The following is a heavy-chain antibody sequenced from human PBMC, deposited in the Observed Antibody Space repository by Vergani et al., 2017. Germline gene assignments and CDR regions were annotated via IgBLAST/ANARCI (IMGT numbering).Heavy chain of an antibody. CDR3: ARFRGPDIVGTAFDH. V-gene: IGHV4-30-4*08. CDR1: GFSLSSGDLS. Sequence: QVQLQESGPGLVKPSQTLSLICNVSGFSLSSGDLSWSWIRQPPGKGLEWIGAINDIGTTNYNPSLKSRVTISVDTSKTQFSLRLNSVTAADTAVYYCARFRGPDIVGTAFDHWAQGTLVTVSS. J-gene: IGHJ4*02. CDR2: INDIGTT. D-gene: IGHD5-12*01.